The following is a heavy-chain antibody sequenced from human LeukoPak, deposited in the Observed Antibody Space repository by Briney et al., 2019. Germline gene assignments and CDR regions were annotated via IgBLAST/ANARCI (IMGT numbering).Heavy chain of an antibody. J-gene: IGHJ3*02. Sequence: ASVKVSCKASGYTFTGYYMHWVRQAPGQGLEWMGRINPNSGGTNYAQKFQGRVTMTRDTSISTAYMELSRLRSDDTAVYYYARDEMATIGGAFDIWGQGTMVTVSS. CDR3: ARDEMATIGGAFDI. D-gene: IGHD5-24*01. V-gene: IGHV1-2*06. CDR1: GYTFTGYY. CDR2: INPNSGGT.